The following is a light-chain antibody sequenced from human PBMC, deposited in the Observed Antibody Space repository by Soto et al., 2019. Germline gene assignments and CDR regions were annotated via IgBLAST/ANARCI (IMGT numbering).Light chain of an antibody. Sequence: QSVLTQPASVSGSPGQSITISCTGTSSDVGGYNYVSWYQQHPGKAPKLMIYDVGNRPSGVSNRFSGSKSGNTASLTISGLQAEDEADYYCSSYTSSSTPAYVFGTGTKVT. CDR3: SSYTSSSTPAYV. V-gene: IGLV2-14*01. CDR1: SSDVGGYNY. CDR2: DVG. J-gene: IGLJ1*01.